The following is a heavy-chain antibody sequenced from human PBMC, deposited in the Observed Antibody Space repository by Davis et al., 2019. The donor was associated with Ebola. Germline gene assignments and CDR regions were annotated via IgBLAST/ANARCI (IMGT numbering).Heavy chain of an antibody. CDR3: AADPGYDILTGYVQAFDY. D-gene: IGHD3-9*01. CDR1: GYSLTDYQ. V-gene: IGHV1-2*02. CDR2: INPISGDT. J-gene: IGHJ4*02. Sequence: ASVKVSCKASGYSLTDYQMHWVRQAPGQGLEWMGGINPISGDTNYAQKFQERVTITRDMSTSTAHMEVSSLRSEDTAVYYCAADPGYDILTGYVQAFDYWGQGTLVTVSS.